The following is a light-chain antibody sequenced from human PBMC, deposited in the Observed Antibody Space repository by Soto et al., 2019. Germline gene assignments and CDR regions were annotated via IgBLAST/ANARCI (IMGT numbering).Light chain of an antibody. CDR3: QQYYTSPLS. CDR2: WAS. J-gene: IGKJ5*01. CDR1: QSVLYSSDYKNS. Sequence: DIVMTQSPDSLYVSLGEMATINCKSRQSVLYSSDYKNSLAWYQQQPGQPPTLLIYWASARDSGAPDRFSGSGSGTDFTLTIRSLQAEDVAVYYCQQYYTSPLSFGQGTRVEIK. V-gene: IGKV4-1*01.